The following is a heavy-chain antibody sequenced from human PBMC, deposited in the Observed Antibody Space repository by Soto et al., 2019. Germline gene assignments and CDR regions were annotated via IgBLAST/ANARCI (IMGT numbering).Heavy chain of an antibody. CDR1: GFTFSSYW. V-gene: IGHV3-74*01. Sequence: GGSLRLSCAASGFTFSSYWMHWVRQAPGKGLVWVSRINSDGSSTSYADSVKGRFTISRDNAKNTLYLQVNSLRAEDTAVYYCARVVGSSSWFYYYYGMDVWGQGTTVTVSS. D-gene: IGHD6-13*01. CDR3: ARVVGSSSWFYYYYGMDV. J-gene: IGHJ6*02. CDR2: INSDGSST.